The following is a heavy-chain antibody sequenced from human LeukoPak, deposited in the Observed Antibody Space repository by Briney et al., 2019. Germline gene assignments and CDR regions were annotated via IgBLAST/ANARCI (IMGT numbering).Heavy chain of an antibody. CDR3: ARGAGIVGATAAFDI. CDR1: GGSISSGGYY. Sequence: PSETLSLTCTVSGGSISSGGYYWSWIRQHPGKGLEWIGYIYYSGSTYYNPSLKSRVTISVDTSKNQFSLKLSSVTAADTAVYYYARGAGIVGATAAFDIWGQGTMVTVSS. V-gene: IGHV4-31*03. D-gene: IGHD1-26*01. CDR2: IYYSGST. J-gene: IGHJ3*02.